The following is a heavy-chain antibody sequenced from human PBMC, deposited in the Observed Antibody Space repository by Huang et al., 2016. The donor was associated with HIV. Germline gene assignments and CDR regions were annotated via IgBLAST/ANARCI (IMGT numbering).Heavy chain of an antibody. V-gene: IGHV4-39*02. CDR3: AREVRSVDTDRPDGYYYRGLDV. CDR2: VYFLVNT. CDR1: GTSIPSITFY. Sequence: QLRESGPGLVTPSETLSLTCSASGTSIPSITFYWGWFRQPPGRGLEGIGSVYFLVNTYSHPPLRSRVTISIDTANKQYSMRLTSVTAADTAVYFCAREVRSVDTDRPDGYYYRGLDVWGQGTTVIVSS. J-gene: IGHJ6*02. D-gene: IGHD2-2*03.